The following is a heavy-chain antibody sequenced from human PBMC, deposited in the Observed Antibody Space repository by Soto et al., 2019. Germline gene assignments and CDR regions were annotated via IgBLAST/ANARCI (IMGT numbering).Heavy chain of an antibody. V-gene: IGHV3-21*01. J-gene: IGHJ4*02. CDR2: ISSSSSYI. CDR3: ARDQVLRYFDWVHPPKMELDY. Sequence: GGSLRLSCAAGGFTFSSYSMNWVRQAPGKGLEWVSSISSSSSYIYYADSVKGRFTISRDNAKNSLYLQMNSLRAEDTAVYYCARDQVLRYFDWVHPPKMELDYWGQGTLVTVSS. CDR1: GFTFSSYS. D-gene: IGHD3-9*01.